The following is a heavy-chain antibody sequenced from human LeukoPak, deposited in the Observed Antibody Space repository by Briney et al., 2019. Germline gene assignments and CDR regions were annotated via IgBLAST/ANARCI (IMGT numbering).Heavy chain of an antibody. V-gene: IGHV4-4*07. D-gene: IGHD3-22*01. Sequence: SETLSLTCTVSGGSISSYYWSWIRQPAGKGLEWIGRIYTSGSTNYNPSLKSRVTMSVDTSKNQFSLKLSSVTAADTAVYYCARGIGYYYDSSGCHIDYWGQGTLVTVSS. CDR2: IYTSGST. CDR3: ARGIGYYYDSSGCHIDY. J-gene: IGHJ4*02. CDR1: GGSISSYY.